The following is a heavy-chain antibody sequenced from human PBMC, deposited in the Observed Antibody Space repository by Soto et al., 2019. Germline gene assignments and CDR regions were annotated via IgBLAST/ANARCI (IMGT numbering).Heavy chain of an antibody. J-gene: IGHJ4*02. D-gene: IGHD3-9*01. Sequence: GASVKVSCKASGYTFTGNYMHWVRQAPGQGLEWMGWINPRNGATKYAQNFQGRVTLTWDTSITTAYMDLSRLRSEDTAVYYCAREGYYDILTGSAPFDYWGQGTLVTVSS. V-gene: IGHV1-2*02. CDR2: INPRNGAT. CDR1: GYTFTGNY. CDR3: AREGYYDILTGSAPFDY.